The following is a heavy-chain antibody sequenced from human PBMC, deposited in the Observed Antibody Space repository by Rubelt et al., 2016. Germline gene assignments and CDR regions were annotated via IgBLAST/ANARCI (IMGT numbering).Heavy chain of an antibody. CDR2: ISGGGGSA. J-gene: IGHJ5*02. CDR3: ARVITGSSGWSA. CDR1: GFTFTTHA. D-gene: IGHD6-19*01. Sequence: GPGGGLVQPGRPLRLSCAASGFTFTTHAMSWVRQAPGKGLEWVSTISGGGGSAYYADSAKGRFTISRDNAKNSLYLQMNSLRAEDTAVYYCARVITGSSGWSAWGQGTLVTVSS. V-gene: IGHV3-23*01.